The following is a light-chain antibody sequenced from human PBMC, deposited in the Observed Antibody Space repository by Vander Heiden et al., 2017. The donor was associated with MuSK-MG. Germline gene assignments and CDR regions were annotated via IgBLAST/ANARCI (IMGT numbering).Light chain of an antibody. CDR1: SSKIGSNT. CDR2: SNN. V-gene: IGLV1-44*01. Sequence: QSVLTQPPSASGTPGRRVTISCSGSSSKIGSNTVNWYQQLPATAPKLLIYSNNQRPSGVPDRFSGSKSGTSASLAISGLQSEDEADYYCATWDDSLNGPVFGGGTKLTVL. CDR3: ATWDDSLNGPV. J-gene: IGLJ3*02.